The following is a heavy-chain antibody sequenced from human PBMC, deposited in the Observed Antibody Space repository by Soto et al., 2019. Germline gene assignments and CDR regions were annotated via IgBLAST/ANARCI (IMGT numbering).Heavy chain of an antibody. V-gene: IGHV1-69*06. CDR3: ATLLAVGYCSSTSCYYGMDV. Sequence: SVKVSCKASGGTFSSYAISWVRQAPGQGLEWMGGIIPIFGTANYAQKFQGRVTITADKSTSTAYMELSSLRSEDTAVYYCATLLAVGYCSSTSCYYGMDVWGQGTTVTVSS. CDR1: GGTFSSYA. J-gene: IGHJ6*02. D-gene: IGHD2-2*01. CDR2: IIPIFGTA.